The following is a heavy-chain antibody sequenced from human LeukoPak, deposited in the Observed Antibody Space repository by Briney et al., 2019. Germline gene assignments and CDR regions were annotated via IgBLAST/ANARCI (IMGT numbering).Heavy chain of an antibody. CDR2: IKHNGDEL. CDR1: GFTFSSFW. J-gene: IGHJ4*02. Sequence: GGSLRLSCAASGFTFSSFWITWVGQAQGKGLEWVANIKHNGDELNYVDSVEDRFTISRDNAKNSLYLHMTSLRAEDTAVYYCARELRTFDSWGQGTLVTVSS. V-gene: IGHV3-7*01. D-gene: IGHD3-16*01. CDR3: ARELRTFDS.